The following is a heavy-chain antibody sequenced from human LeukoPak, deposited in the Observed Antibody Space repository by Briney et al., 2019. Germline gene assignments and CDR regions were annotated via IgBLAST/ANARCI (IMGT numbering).Heavy chain of an antibody. CDR2: IYYRGST. Sequence: PSETLSLTFSISGGSISSYYWSWIRRPPGKGLEGSGYIYYRGSTNYNPSLKSRVTISVDTSKNQFSLKLRSVTAADTAVYYCARESLRQQWLVRREEYYYMDVWGKGTTVTISS. CDR1: GGSISSYY. CDR3: ARESLRQQWLVRREEYYYMDV. J-gene: IGHJ6*03. V-gene: IGHV4-59*01. D-gene: IGHD6-19*01.